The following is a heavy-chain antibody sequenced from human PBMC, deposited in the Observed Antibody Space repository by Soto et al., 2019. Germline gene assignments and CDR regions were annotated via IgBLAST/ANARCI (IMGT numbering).Heavy chain of an antibody. CDR2: IHNDGSTT. CDR3: ARDNWNSY. V-gene: IGHV3-74*01. J-gene: IGHJ4*01. D-gene: IGHD1-7*01. CDR1: GFTFSSYW. Sequence: PGGSLRHSCAASGFTFSSYWMHWVLQAPGKGLMWVSRIHNDGSTTRYADSVKGRFTISRDNAKNTLYLQMSSLRVEDTAVYYCARDNWNSYWGQGTLVTVSS.